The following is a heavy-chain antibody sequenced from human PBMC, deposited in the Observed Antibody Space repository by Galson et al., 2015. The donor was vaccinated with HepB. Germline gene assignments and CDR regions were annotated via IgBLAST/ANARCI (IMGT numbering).Heavy chain of an antibody. CDR1: GYTFNTYA. Sequence: SVKVSCKGSGYTFNTYAYSWVRQAPGQGLEWMGWISANSGYTNYAQKLTGRVTMNTDTSTSTAFMELRSLGSDDTAVYYCARDCSSASCGHFDYWGQGILVTVSS. J-gene: IGHJ4*02. CDR3: ARDCSSASCGHFDY. V-gene: IGHV1-18*04. CDR2: ISANSGYT. D-gene: IGHD2-2*01.